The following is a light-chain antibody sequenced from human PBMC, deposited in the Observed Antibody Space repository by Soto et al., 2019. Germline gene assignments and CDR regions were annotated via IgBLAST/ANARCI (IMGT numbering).Light chain of an antibody. CDR1: SSNIKTNG. CDR2: SNS. Sequence: QSVLGQPPSASGTPGQMVTISCSGGSSNIKTNGVSWYQQVPGAAPKLLIYSNSQRPSGAPDRFSGSKSGTSASLAISGLQSEDEATYHCSTWDDSLNGLIFGGGTKLTV. V-gene: IGLV1-44*01. CDR3: STWDDSLNGLI. J-gene: IGLJ2*01.